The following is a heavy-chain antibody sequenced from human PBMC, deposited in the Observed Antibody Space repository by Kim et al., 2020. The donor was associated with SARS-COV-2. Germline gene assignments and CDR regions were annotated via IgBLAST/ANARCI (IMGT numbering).Heavy chain of an antibody. D-gene: IGHD3-22*01. Sequence: DAVKGRLTISRDNSTNTLYLQMNSLRAEDTAVYYCARGKDDSSGYAPLGYWGQGTLVTVSS. CDR3: ARGKDDSSGYAPLGY. V-gene: IGHV3-30*07. J-gene: IGHJ4*02.